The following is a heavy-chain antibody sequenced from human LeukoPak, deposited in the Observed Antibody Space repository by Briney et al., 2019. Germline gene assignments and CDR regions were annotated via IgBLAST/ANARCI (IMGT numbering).Heavy chain of an antibody. J-gene: IGHJ6*03. D-gene: IGHD6-25*01. CDR1: GFTFSSYS. V-gene: IGHV3-48*01. CDR3: ATRQQRYYYYMDV. CDR2: ISSSSSTI. Sequence: PGGSLRLSCAASGFTFSSYSMNWVRQAPGKGLEWVSYISSSSSTIYYADSVKGRFTISRDNAKNSLYLQMNSLRAEDTAVYYCATRQQRYYYYMDVWGKGTTVTVSS.